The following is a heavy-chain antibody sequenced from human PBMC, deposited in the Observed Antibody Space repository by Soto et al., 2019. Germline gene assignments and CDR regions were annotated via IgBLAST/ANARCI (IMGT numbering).Heavy chain of an antibody. CDR1: GFTFSNHG. Sequence: PGGSLRLSCTASGFTFSNHGMHWVRQTPGKGLEWVAVIWYDGNPKYYADSVKGRFTISRDNSKNTLDLEMNALRAEDTAVYHCARDFHYDSSGCLDLWGPGTLVTVSS. D-gene: IGHD3-22*01. CDR2: IWYDGNPK. CDR3: ARDFHYDSSGCLDL. J-gene: IGHJ3*01. V-gene: IGHV3-33*01.